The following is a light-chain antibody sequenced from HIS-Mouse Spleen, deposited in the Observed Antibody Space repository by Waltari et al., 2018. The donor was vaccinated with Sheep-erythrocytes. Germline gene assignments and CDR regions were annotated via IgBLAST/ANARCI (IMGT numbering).Light chain of an antibody. V-gene: IGLV2-11*01. J-gene: IGLJ1*01. Sequence: QSALTQPRSVSVSPGQSVTISCTGTSSDVGGYNYVSVYQQHPGKAPKHMIYDLSKRPSGVPDRFSGSKSGNTASLTISGLQAEDEADYYCCSYAGSYNHVFATGTKVTVL. CDR1: SSDVGGYNY. CDR2: DLS. CDR3: CSYAGSYNHV.